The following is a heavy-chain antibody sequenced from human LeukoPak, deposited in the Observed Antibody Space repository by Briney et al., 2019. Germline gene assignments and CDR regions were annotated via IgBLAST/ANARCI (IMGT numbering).Heavy chain of an antibody. D-gene: IGHD5-18*01. Sequence: ASVKVSCKASGYTFTSYDINWVRQATGQGLEWMGWMNPNSGNTGYAQKFQGRVTMTRNTSISTTYMELSSLRSEDTAVYYCARGGGYSALDGIIIDPWGQGTLVTVSS. V-gene: IGHV1-8*01. CDR1: GYTFTSYD. CDR2: MNPNSGNT. CDR3: ARGGGYSALDGIIIDP. J-gene: IGHJ5*02.